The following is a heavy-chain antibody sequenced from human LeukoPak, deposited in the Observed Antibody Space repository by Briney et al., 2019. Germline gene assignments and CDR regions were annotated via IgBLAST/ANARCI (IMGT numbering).Heavy chain of an antibody. CDR1: GGSISSYY. Sequence: PSETLSLTCTVSGGSISSYYWNWIRQPPGEGLEWIGYFHYSGSTNYNPSLKSRVTISADTSKNQFSLTLGSVSATDTAVYYCVSPRGFSYGYFDYWGQGTLVTVSS. D-gene: IGHD5-18*01. V-gene: IGHV4-59*08. CDR2: FHYSGST. CDR3: VSPRGFSYGYFDY. J-gene: IGHJ4*02.